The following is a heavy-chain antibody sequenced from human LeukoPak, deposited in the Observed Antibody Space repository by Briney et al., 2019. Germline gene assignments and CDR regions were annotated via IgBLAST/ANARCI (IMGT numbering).Heavy chain of an antibody. CDR1: GFTFDDYA. J-gene: IGHJ4*02. D-gene: IGHD3-3*01. CDR2: ISWDGGST. V-gene: IGHV3-43D*03. CDR3: AKGILEWLFSCDY. Sequence: GGSLRLSCAASGFTFDDYAMHWVRQAPGKGLEWVSLISWDGGSTYCADSVKGRFTISRDNSKNSLYLQMNSLRAEDTALYYCAKGILEWLFSCDYWGQGTLVTVSS.